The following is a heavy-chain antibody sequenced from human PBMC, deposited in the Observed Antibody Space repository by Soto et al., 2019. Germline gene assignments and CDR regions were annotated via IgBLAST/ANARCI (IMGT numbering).Heavy chain of an antibody. CDR3: ARGSSQVGTVLFDP. Sequence: ASVTVSRKAYGDTCTSYGISWVRQAHGQGLEWMGWISAYNGNTNYAQKLQGRVTMTTDTSTSTAYMELRSLRSDDTAVYYCARGSSQVGTVLFDPWGQRTLVTGSS. J-gene: IGHJ5*02. D-gene: IGHD3-10*01. V-gene: IGHV1-18*01. CDR1: GDTCTSYG. CDR2: ISAYNGNT.